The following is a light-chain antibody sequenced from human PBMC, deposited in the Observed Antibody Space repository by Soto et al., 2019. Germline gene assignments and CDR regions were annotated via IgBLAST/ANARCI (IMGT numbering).Light chain of an antibody. Sequence: QSVLTQSSSASASLGSSVKLTCTLSSGHSSYIIAWHQQQPGKAPRYLMKLEGSGSYNKGSGVPDRFSGSSSGADRYLTISNLHFEDEADYYCETWDSNTVVVGGGTKLTVL. CDR2: LEGSGSY. V-gene: IGLV4-60*02. J-gene: IGLJ2*01. CDR3: ETWDSNTVV. CDR1: SGHSSYI.